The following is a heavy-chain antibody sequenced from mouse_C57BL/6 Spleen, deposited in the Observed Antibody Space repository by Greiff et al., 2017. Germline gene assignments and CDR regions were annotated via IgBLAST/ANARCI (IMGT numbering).Heavy chain of an antibody. V-gene: IGHV5-6*01. CDR3: ARDGDYDGAMDY. J-gene: IGHJ4*01. CDR2: LSSGGSYT. CDR1: GFTFSSYG. D-gene: IGHD2-4*01. Sequence: EVHLVESGGDLVKPGGSLKLSCAASGFTFSSYGMSWVRQTPDKRLEWVATLSSGGSYTYYPDSVKGRFTISRDNAKNTLYLQMSSLKSEDTAMYYCARDGDYDGAMDYWGQGTSVTVSS.